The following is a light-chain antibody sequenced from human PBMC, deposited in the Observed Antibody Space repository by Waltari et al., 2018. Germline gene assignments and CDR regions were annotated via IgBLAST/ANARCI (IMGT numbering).Light chain of an antibody. V-gene: IGLV3-25*03. J-gene: IGLJ2*01. CDR1: ASPKQY. CDR3: QSADSSGTYVV. CDR2: KDS. Sequence: SYELTQPPSVSVSPGQTARTTCSGGASPKQYDYWYQQKPGQTPVLVIYKDSERPSGVPERFSGYSSATTVTLTISGVQAEDEAHDYCQSADSSGTYVVFGGGTKLTVL.